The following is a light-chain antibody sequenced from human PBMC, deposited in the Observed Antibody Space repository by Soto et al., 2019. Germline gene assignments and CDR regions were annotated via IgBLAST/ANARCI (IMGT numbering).Light chain of an antibody. CDR1: QGISNY. CDR3: QNYNSAPWT. V-gene: IGKV1-27*01. CDR2: AAS. J-gene: IGKJ1*01. Sequence: DIQMTQSPSSLSASVGDRATITCRASQGISNYLAWYQQKPGKVPKLLIYAASTLQSGVPWRFSGSGSGTDFTLTISSLQPEDVANYYCQNYNSAPWTFGQGTKVEIK.